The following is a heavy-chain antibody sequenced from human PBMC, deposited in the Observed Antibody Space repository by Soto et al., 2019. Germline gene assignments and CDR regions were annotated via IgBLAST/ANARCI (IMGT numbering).Heavy chain of an antibody. Sequence: QIQLVQSAAEVLKPGASVKVSCKASGYTFSNYGISWVRRAPGQGLEWTAWISGYNGDTKTAQSLQGRVTVTTDTSTSTAYMELRSLRSDDTAIYYCARSLGSGTGFDYWGQGTLVTVSS. J-gene: IGHJ4*02. D-gene: IGHD3-10*01. CDR2: ISGYNGDT. CDR1: GYTFSNYG. V-gene: IGHV1-18*01. CDR3: ARSLGSGTGFDY.